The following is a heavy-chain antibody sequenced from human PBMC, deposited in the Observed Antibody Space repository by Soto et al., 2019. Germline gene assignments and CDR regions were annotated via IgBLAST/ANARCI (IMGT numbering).Heavy chain of an antibody. CDR2: SSAYSGDA. D-gene: IGHD2-15*01. CDR3: ARGPRSGYCTGGSCHYFDY. J-gene: IGHJ4*02. Sequence: QVHLVQSGGEVKKPGASVKVSCEASGYTFTNYGITWVRQAPGQGLEWLGWSSAYSGDAKYAQKFQDRVTMTTDTSTSTAYMDLRSLSSDDTAVYYCARGPRSGYCTGGSCHYFDYWGQGTLVTVSS. V-gene: IGHV1-18*01. CDR1: GYTFTNYG.